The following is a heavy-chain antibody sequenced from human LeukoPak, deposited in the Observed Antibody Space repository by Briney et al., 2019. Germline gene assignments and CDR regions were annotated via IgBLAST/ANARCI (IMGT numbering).Heavy chain of an antibody. D-gene: IGHD6-19*01. CDR2: MNPNSGNT. J-gene: IGHJ5*02. Sequence: ASLKVSCRASGYTFTTYDINWVRQATGQGLEWMGWMNPNSGNTGYTQKFQGRVTMTRNTSISTAHMELSSLRSEDTAVYYCARGRGSGHKEHWFDPWGHGTLVTVSS. CDR1: GYTFTTYD. CDR3: ARGRGSGHKEHWFDP. V-gene: IGHV1-8*01.